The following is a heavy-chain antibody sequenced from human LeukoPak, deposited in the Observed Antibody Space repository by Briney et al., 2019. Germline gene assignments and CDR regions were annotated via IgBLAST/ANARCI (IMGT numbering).Heavy chain of an antibody. D-gene: IGHD6-19*01. V-gene: IGHV4-61*08. CDR2: IYYISNT. CDR3: ARAIGSGWYVYYFDY. J-gene: IGHJ4*02. CDR1: GASVGSAGYY. Sequence: SETLSLTCTVSGASVGSAGYYWSWIRQPPGGGLEWIGYIYYISNTNYNPSLKSRVTISVDTSKNQFSLKLSSVTAADTAVYYCARAIGSGWYVYYFDYWGQGTLVTVSS.